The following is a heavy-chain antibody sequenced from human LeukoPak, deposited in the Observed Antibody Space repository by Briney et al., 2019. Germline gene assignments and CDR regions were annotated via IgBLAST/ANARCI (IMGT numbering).Heavy chain of an antibody. J-gene: IGHJ4*02. CDR3: ARGVADRHGYNYNYFDY. V-gene: IGHV1-46*01. CDR2: INPSGGSM. CDR1: GYTFTSYY. D-gene: IGHD5-24*01. Sequence: ASVKVSCKASGYTFTSYYMYWVRHAPGQGLEWMGIINPSGGSMNNAQKFQGGVTMTRDTSTSTVYMELSSLRSEDTAVYYCARGVADRHGYNYNYFDYWGQGSQGTVSS.